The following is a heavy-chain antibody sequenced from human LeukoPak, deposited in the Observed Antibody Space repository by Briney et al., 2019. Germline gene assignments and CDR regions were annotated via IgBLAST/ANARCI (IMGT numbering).Heavy chain of an antibody. V-gene: IGHV3-64D*06. CDR1: GFTFSSYA. Sequence: GGSLRLSCSASGFTFSSYAMHWVRQAPGKGLEYVSAISSNGGSTYYADSVKGRFTISRDNSKNTLYLQMSSLRAEDTAVYYCARDAAGPYAEYFQHWGQGTLVTVSS. CDR2: ISSNGGST. CDR3: ARDAAGPYAEYFQH. J-gene: IGHJ1*01. D-gene: IGHD6-13*01.